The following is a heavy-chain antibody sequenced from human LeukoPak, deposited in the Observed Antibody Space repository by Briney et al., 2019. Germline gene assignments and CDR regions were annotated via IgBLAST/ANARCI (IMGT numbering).Heavy chain of an antibody. D-gene: IGHD6-6*01. CDR3: ARDAPTLYSSSGDWFDP. CDR2: IIPIFGTA. J-gene: IGHJ5*02. Sequence: SVKVSCKASGGTFSSYAISWVRQAPGQGLEWMGGIIPIFGTANYAQKFQGRVTITADESTSTAYMELSSLRSEDTAVYYCARDAPTLYSSSGDWFDPWGQGTLVTVSS. V-gene: IGHV1-69*13. CDR1: GGTFSSYA.